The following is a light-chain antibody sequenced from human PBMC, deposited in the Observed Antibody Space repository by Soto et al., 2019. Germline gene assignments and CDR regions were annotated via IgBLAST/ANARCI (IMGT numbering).Light chain of an antibody. V-gene: IGKV1-39*01. Sequence: DIQMTQSPSSLSASVGDTVTITCRASQDITSYLNWYQHKPGRAPKLLIFAAFSLQTGVPSRFSGSGSGTEFTLTISGLQPEDFATYYCQQSYSRPHLTFGGGTKVEMK. J-gene: IGKJ4*01. CDR2: AAF. CDR1: QDITSY. CDR3: QQSYSRPHLT.